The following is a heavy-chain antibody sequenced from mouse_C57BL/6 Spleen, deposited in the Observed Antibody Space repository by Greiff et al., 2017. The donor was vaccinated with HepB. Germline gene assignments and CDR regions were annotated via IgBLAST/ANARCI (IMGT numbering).Heavy chain of an antibody. Sequence: VQLVESGPELVKPGASVKISCKASGYAFSSSWMNWVKQRPGKGLEWIGRIYPGDGDTNYNGKFKGKATLTADKSSSTAYMQLSSLTSEDSAVYFCAREGITKVWYFDYWGQGTTLTVSS. J-gene: IGHJ2*01. V-gene: IGHV1-82*01. D-gene: IGHD1-1*01. CDR2: IYPGDGDT. CDR1: GYAFSSSW. CDR3: AREGITKVWYFDY.